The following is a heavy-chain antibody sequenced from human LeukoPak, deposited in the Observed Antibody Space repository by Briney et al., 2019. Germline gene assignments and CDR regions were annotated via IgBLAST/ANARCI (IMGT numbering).Heavy chain of an antibody. V-gene: IGHV3-21*01. J-gene: IGHJ4*02. CDR3: ARAPGDIVVVPAASD. Sequence: PGGSLRLSCAASGFTFSSYSMNWVRQAPGKGLEWVSSISSSSSYICYADSVKGRFTISRDNAKNSLYLQMNSLRAEDTAVYYCARAPGDIVVVPAASDWGQGTLVTVSS. D-gene: IGHD2-2*01. CDR1: GFTFSSYS. CDR2: ISSSSSYI.